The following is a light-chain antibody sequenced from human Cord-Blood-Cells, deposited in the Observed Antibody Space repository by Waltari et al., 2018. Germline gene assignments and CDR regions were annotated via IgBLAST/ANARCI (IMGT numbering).Light chain of an antibody. CDR3: SSYTSNSTPVV. Sequence: QSALTQPASVSGSPGQSITISCTGTSSDVGGYNYVSWYQQHPVIAPKLMIYDVSNRPSGFSNRSSGYKSGNTASLTISVLQAADEADYYCSSYTSNSTPVVIGRGTKLTV. CDR2: DVS. J-gene: IGLJ2*01. CDR1: SSDVGGYNY. V-gene: IGLV2-14*01.